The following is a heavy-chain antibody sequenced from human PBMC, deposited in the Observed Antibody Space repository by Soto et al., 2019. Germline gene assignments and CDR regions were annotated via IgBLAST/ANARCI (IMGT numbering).Heavy chain of an antibody. CDR3: ASTAEYYDILTGYYYYYGMDV. CDR1: RDSFTSYG. J-gene: IGHJ6*02. CDR2: ISAYNGNT. Sequence: VSCEACRDSFTSYGLSWVRQSHGKGLEWMGWISAYNGNTNYAQKLQGRVTMTTDTSTSTAYMELRSLRSDDTAVYYCASTAEYYDILTGYYYYYGMDVWGQGTTVTVSS. D-gene: IGHD3-9*01. V-gene: IGHV1-18*01.